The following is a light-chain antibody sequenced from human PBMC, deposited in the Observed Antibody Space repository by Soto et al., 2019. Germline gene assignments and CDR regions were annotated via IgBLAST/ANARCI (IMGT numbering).Light chain of an antibody. CDR1: QTVSSN. J-gene: IGKJ1*01. CDR3: QPYNNWPPWT. Sequence: EIVMTKSPATLSVSPGERATLSCRASQTVSSNLDWYQQKPGQAPRLIIYGASTRATGIPARFSDSESGTEFTLTISSLQSEDFAVYYCQPYNNWPPWTFGQGTKVEIK. CDR2: GAS. V-gene: IGKV3-15*01.